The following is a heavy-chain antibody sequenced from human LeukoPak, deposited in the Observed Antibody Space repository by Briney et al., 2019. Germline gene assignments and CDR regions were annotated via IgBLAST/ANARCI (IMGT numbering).Heavy chain of an antibody. CDR1: GFSFSTQR. CDR2: IWYDGSNK. CDR3: ARDRYGDYVSYNWFDP. D-gene: IGHD4-17*01. V-gene: IGHV3-33*08. Sequence: GGSLRLSCVASGFSFSTQRMHWVRQAPGKGLEWVAVIWYDGSNKYYADSVKGRFTISRDNSKNTLYLQMNSLRAEDTAVYYCARDRYGDYVSYNWFDPWGQGTLVTVSS. J-gene: IGHJ5*02.